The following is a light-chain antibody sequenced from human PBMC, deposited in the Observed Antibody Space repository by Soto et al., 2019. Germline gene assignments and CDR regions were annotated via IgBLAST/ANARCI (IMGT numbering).Light chain of an antibody. J-gene: IGLJ2*01. V-gene: IGLV1-51*02. CDR1: SSNIGSNY. CDR2: ENY. Sequence: QSVLTQPPSVSAAPGQKVTISCSGSSSNIGSNYVSWYQQLPGAAPKLLIYENYERPSGIPDRFSGSKSGTSATLGITGLQTGDEADYYCGAWDNSLTGGLFGGGTKLTVL. CDR3: GAWDNSLTGGL.